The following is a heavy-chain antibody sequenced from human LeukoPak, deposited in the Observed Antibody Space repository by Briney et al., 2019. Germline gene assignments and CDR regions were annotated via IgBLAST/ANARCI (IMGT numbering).Heavy chain of an antibody. CDR3: ARDSGSYDIFDY. CDR2: ISSSSSYT. V-gene: IGHV3-11*06. CDR1: GFTFSDYY. J-gene: IGHJ4*02. D-gene: IGHD1-26*01. Sequence: GGPLRLSCAASGFTFSDYYMSWIRQAPGKGLEWVSYISSSSSYTNYADSVKGRFTISRDNAKNSLYLQMNSLRAEDTAVYYCARDSGSYDIFDYWGQGTLVTVSS.